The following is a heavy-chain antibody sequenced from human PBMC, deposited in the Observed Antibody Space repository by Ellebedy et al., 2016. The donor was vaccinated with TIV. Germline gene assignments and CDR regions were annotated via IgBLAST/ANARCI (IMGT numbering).Heavy chain of an antibody. CDR2: IYYSGST. D-gene: IGHD1-1*01. CDR3: ARVRPDYYYYRMDV. Sequence: MPSETLSLTCTVSGYSISSNYYWSWIRQPPGKGLEWIGYIYYSGSTNYNPSLNSRVTISVDTSKNQFSLKLSSVTAADTAVYYCARVRPDYYYYRMDVWGQGTTVTVSS. CDR1: GYSISSNYY. V-gene: IGHV4-61*01. J-gene: IGHJ6*02.